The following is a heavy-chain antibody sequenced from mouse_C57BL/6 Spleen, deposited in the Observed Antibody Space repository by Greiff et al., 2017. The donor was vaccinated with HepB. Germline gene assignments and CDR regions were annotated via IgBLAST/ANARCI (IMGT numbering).Heavy chain of an antibody. CDR2: ISSGGDYI. CDR1: GFPFSSYA. J-gene: IGHJ1*03. V-gene: IGHV5-9-1*02. Sequence: DVMLVESGEGLVKPGGSLKLSCAASGFPFSSYAMSWVRQTPEKRLEWVAYISSGGDYIYYADTVKGRFTISRDHARNTLYLKMSSLKSEDTAMYYCTRDYYGSSYGYFDVWGTGTTVTVSS. D-gene: IGHD1-1*01. CDR3: TRDYYGSSYGYFDV.